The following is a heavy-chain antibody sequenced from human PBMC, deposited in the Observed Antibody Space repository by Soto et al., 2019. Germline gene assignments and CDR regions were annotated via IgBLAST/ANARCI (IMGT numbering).Heavy chain of an antibody. V-gene: IGHV3-23*01. D-gene: IGHD1-26*01. Sequence: EVQLLESGGGLVQPGGSLRLSCAASGFTFSSYAMSWVRQAPGKGLEWVSVISGSGGSTYYADSVKGRFTISRDNSKNTLYLQMNSLRAEDTAVYYCAKRERSTSGSLQRGFDYWGQGTLVTVSS. CDR3: AKRERSTSGSLQRGFDY. CDR1: GFTFSSYA. CDR2: ISGSGGST. J-gene: IGHJ4*02.